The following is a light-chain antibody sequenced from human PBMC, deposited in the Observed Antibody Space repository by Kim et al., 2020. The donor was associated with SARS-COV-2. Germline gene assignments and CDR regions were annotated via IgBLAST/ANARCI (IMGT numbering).Light chain of an antibody. V-gene: IGKV3-15*01. Sequence: EIVMTQSPATLSVSPGERATLSCRASQSVTNNYLSWYQQKPGQAPRLLIHGASTRATGIPARFSGSGSGTEFTLTISSLQSEDLAVYYCQQYNKGPRTFGGGTKVGIK. CDR1: QSVTNN. CDR3: QQYNKGPRT. CDR2: GAS. J-gene: IGKJ4*01.